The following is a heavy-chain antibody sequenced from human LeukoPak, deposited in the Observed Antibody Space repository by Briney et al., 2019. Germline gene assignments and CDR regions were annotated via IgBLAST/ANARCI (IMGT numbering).Heavy chain of an antibody. D-gene: IGHD6-13*01. Sequence: GGSLRLSWAASGFTFDDYAMHWVRQAPGKGLEWVSGISWNSGSIGYADSVKGRFTISRDNAKNSLYLQMNSLRAEDTALYYCAKDTSSSWYEIFDIWGQGTMVTVSS. J-gene: IGHJ3*02. CDR2: ISWNSGSI. V-gene: IGHV3-9*01. CDR1: GFTFDDYA. CDR3: AKDTSSSWYEIFDI.